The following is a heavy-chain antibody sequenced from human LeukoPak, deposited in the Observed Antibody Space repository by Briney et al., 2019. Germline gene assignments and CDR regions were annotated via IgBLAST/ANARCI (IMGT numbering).Heavy chain of an antibody. CDR3: ARISGSGWYAFDY. Sequence: SGPALVKPTQTLILACTFSGFSLSAFGMSVSWLRQPPGKALEWLGRIDWDDDKFYNTSLKTRLTISKDTSKNQVVFTMTNMDPVDTATYYCARISGSGWYAFDYWGQGTLVTVSS. D-gene: IGHD6-19*01. J-gene: IGHJ4*02. V-gene: IGHV2-70*17. CDR1: GFSLSAFGMS. CDR2: IDWDDDK.